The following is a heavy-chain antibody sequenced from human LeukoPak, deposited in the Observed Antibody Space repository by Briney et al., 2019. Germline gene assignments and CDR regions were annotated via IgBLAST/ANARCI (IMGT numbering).Heavy chain of an antibody. CDR3: ANGAFRLYYIDV. CDR2: INTDGSST. CDR1: GFTFSNYW. J-gene: IGHJ6*03. V-gene: IGHV3-74*01. D-gene: IGHD3-16*01. Sequence: GGSLRLSCAASGFTFSNYWMHWVRQAPGKGLVWVSRINTDGSSTNYADSVKGRFTISRDNAKNTAYLQMNSLRAVDTAVYYCANGAFRLYYIDVWGKGTTVTVSS.